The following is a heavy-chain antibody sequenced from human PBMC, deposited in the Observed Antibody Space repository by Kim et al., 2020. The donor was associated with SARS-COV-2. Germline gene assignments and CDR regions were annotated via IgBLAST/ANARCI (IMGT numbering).Heavy chain of an antibody. CDR1: GFTFSDYY. CDR3: ARVREEGDYYYYGMDV. J-gene: IGHJ6*02. V-gene: IGHV3-11*05. CDR2: ISSSSSYT. Sequence: GGSLRLSCAASGFTFSDYYMSWIRQAPGKGLEWVSYISSSSSYTNYADSVKGRFTISRDNAKNSLYLQMNSLRAEDTAVYYCARVREEGDYYYYGMDVWGQGTTVTVSS. D-gene: IGHD3-16*01.